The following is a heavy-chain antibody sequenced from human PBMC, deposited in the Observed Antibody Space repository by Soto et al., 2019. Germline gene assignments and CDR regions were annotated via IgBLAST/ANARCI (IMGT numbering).Heavy chain of an antibody. J-gene: IGHJ6*03. CDR3: AAFPDDSNYYYYYMDV. CDR1: GFTFTSSA. Sequence: SVKVSCKASGFTFTSSAVQWVRQARGQRLAWIGRIVVGSGNTNYAQKFQERGTITRDMSTSTAYMELNRLRSEDTAVYYCAAFPDDSNYYYYYMDVWGKGTTVTVSS. V-gene: IGHV1-58*01. D-gene: IGHD4-4*01. CDR2: IVVGSGNT.